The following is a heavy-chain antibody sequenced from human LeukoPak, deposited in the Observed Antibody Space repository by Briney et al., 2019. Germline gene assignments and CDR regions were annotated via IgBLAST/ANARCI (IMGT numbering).Heavy chain of an antibody. CDR3: ACKEYYNTGPDY. CDR2: IYYSGST. Sequence: SETLSLTCTVSSGSISSSSYYWGWIRQSPGKGPEWIGSIYYSGSTYYNPSLESRVIMSVDTSKNQFSLKLRSVTAADTAVYYCACKEYYNTGPDYWGQGTLVTVSS. J-gene: IGHJ4*02. D-gene: IGHD3-10*01. V-gene: IGHV4-39*01. CDR1: SGSISSSSYY.